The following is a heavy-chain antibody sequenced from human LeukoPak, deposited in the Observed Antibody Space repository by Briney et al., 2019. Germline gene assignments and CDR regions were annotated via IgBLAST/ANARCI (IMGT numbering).Heavy chain of an antibody. Sequence: PGGSLRLSCATSGFNFSDSRMTWVRQAPGKSLQWVSSINRDGTEKHFLDSVEGRFTISRDNAKKSLYLLMNSLRPQDTAVYFCARDMGRAWYGPPDYWGQGTLVTVSS. V-gene: IGHV3-7*01. CDR1: GFNFSDSR. D-gene: IGHD6-13*01. CDR3: ARDMGRAWYGPPDY. J-gene: IGHJ4*02. CDR2: INRDGTEK.